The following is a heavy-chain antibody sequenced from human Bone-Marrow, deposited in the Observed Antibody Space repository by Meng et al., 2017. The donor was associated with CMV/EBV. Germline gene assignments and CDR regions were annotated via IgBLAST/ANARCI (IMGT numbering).Heavy chain of an antibody. CDR2: ISAYNGNT. CDR3: ARDPLYCSSTSCYRGGWFDP. Sequence: ASVKVSCKASGYTFTSYGISWVRQAPGQGLEWMGWISAYNGNTNYAQKFQGRVTITTDESTSTAYMELSCLRSEDTAVYYCARDPLYCSSTSCYRGGWFDPWGQGTLVTVSS. V-gene: IGHV1-18*01. J-gene: IGHJ5*02. CDR1: GYTFTSYG. D-gene: IGHD2-2*02.